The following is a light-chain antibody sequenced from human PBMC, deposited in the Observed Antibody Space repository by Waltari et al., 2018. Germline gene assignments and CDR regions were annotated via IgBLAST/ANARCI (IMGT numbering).Light chain of an antibody. J-gene: IGLJ3*02. CDR1: SSDVGDYKY. CDR2: DVS. Sequence: QSALTQPRSVSGSPGQSVAISCTGTSSDVGDYKYVSWYQQHPGKAPKLMIYDVSKRPSGVPDRFSGSKSGNTASLTISGLQVEDGADYYCCSYIGIWLFGGGTKLTVL. CDR3: CSYIGIWL. V-gene: IGLV2-11*01.